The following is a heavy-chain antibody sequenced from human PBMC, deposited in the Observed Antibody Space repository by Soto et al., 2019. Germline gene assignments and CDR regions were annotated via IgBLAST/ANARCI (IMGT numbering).Heavy chain of an antibody. D-gene: IGHD2-2*01. J-gene: IGHJ4*02. CDR2: IYPGDSDT. CDR3: ARVPAEIPPIPHADY. Sequence: HGESLKISCKGSGYSFTSYWIGWVRQMPGKGLEWMGIIYPGDSDTRYSPSFQGQVTISADKSISTAYLQWSSLKASDTAMYYCARVPAEIPPIPHADYWGQGTLVTAPQ. CDR1: GYSFTSYW. V-gene: IGHV5-51*01.